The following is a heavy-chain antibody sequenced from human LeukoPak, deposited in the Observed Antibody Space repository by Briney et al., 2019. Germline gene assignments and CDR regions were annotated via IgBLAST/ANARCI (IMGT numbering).Heavy chain of an antibody. CDR1: GYTFTSYG. Sequence: VASVKVSCKASGYTFTSYGINWVRQAPGQGLEWMGWISAYNGHTNYAQKLQGRVTMTTDTSTSTAYMELRSLRSDDTAVYYCARDRGWFGELLPNAFDIWGQGTKVTVSS. CDR2: ISAYNGHT. V-gene: IGHV1-18*01. CDR3: ARDRGWFGELLPNAFDI. D-gene: IGHD3-10*01. J-gene: IGHJ3*02.